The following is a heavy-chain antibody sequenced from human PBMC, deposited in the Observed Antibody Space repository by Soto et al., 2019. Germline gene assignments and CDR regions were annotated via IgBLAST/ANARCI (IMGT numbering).Heavy chain of an antibody. Sequence: QLQLQESGPGLVKPSETLSLTCTVSGGSISSSSYYWGWIRQPPGKGLEWIGSIYYSGSTYYNPSLKSRVTISVDTSKNQFSLKLSSVTAADTAVYYCARHYSYDSSGYYGRSAFDIWGQGTMVTVSS. CDR2: IYYSGST. CDR3: ARHYSYDSSGYYGRSAFDI. V-gene: IGHV4-39*01. D-gene: IGHD3-22*01. CDR1: GGSISSSSYY. J-gene: IGHJ3*02.